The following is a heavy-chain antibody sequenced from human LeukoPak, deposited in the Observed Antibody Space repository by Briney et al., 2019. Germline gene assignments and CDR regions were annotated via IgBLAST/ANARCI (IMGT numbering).Heavy chain of an antibody. CDR1: GFTFDDYA. D-gene: IGHD3-10*01. V-gene: IGHV3-9*01. CDR2: ISWNSGSI. J-gene: IGHJ2*01. Sequence: GGSLRLSCAASGFTFDDYAMHWVRQAPGKGLEWVSGISWNSGSIGYADSVKGRFTISRDNAKNSLYLQMNSLRAEDTALYYCAKRAIYYYGSGGGWYFDLWGRGTLVTVSS. CDR3: AKRAIYYYGSGGGWYFDL.